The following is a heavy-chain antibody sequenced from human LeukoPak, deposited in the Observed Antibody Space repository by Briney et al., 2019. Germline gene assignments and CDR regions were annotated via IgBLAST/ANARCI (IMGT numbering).Heavy chain of an antibody. CDR2: INHSGST. D-gene: IGHD6-13*01. Sequence: SETLSLTCAVYGGSFSGYYWSWIRQPPGKGLEWIGEINHSGSTNYNPSLKSRVTISVDTSKNQFSLKLSSVTAADTAVYYCARAGPRYSSSWYWVYYYYYMDVWGKGTTVTVSS. J-gene: IGHJ6*03. CDR3: ARAGPRYSSSWYWVYYYYYMDV. V-gene: IGHV4-34*01. CDR1: GGSFSGYY.